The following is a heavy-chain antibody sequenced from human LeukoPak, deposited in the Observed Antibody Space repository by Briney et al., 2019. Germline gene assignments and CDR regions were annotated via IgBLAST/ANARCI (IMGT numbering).Heavy chain of an antibody. CDR2: ISGSSGRT. Sequence: GGSLRLSCAASGFTFSSYTKNWVRHAPGKGLEWVSAISGSSGRTYYADSVKGRLTISRDNSKNTMYLQMNSLRAEDTAVYYCVKEGAYSSSFPTFDYWGEGTLVTVSS. V-gene: IGHV3-23*01. J-gene: IGHJ4*02. CDR1: GFTFSSYT. CDR3: VKEGAYSSSFPTFDY. D-gene: IGHD6-13*01.